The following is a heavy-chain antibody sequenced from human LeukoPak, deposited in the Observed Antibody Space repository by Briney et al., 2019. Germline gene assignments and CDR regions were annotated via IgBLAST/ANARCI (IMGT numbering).Heavy chain of an antibody. Sequence: GGSLRLSCAASGFTLGDYDIHWVRQAPGKGPEWVSSISSNSDTIAYAEPVKGRFTVSRDNTINSLYLQMDSLRVEDTALYYCLTPPLDPRGHGTLVTASS. J-gene: IGHJ5*02. V-gene: IGHV3-9*01. CDR2: ISSNSDTI. CDR1: GFTLGDYD. CDR3: LTPPLDP.